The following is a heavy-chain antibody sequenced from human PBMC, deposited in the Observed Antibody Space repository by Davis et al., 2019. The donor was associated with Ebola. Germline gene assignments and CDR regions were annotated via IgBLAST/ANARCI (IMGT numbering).Heavy chain of an antibody. D-gene: IGHD5-12*01. CDR2: IWYEGSNK. CDR1: GFTFSSYG. Sequence: SLNIPCASSGFTFSSYGMHWVRQAPGKGLAWVAVIWYEGSNKYYADSVKGRFTISRDNSKNTLYLQMNSLRAEDTAVYYCARGGGGYSGYDLPYGMDVWGQGTTVTVSS. CDR3: ARGGGGYSGYDLPYGMDV. V-gene: IGHV3-33*01. J-gene: IGHJ6*02.